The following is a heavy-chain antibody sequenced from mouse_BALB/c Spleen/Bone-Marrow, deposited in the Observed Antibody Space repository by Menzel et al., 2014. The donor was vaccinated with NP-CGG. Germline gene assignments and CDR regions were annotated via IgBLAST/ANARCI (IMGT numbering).Heavy chain of an antibody. CDR3: ARWGNYYFDY. J-gene: IGHJ2*01. CDR2: IDPANGNT. V-gene: IGHV14-3*02. CDR1: GFNIKDTY. Sequence: VQLKQSGAELVKPGAAVKLSCTGSGFNIKDTYMHWVKQRPEQGLEWIGRIDPANGNTIYDPKFQGKASITADTSSNTAYLQLSSLTSEDTAVYYCARWGNYYFDYWGQGTTLTVSS.